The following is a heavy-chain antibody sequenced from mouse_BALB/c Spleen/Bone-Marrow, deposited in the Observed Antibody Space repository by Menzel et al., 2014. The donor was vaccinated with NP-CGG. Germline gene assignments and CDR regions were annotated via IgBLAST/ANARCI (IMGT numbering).Heavy chain of an antibody. Sequence: EVKLMESGPSLVKPSQTLFLTCPVTGDSITSGYWNWIRKFPGNKLEYMGYISYSGNTYYNPSLKSRISITRDTSKNQYYLQLNSVTTEDTATYYCATYDGYCFDYWGQGTTLTVSS. CDR2: ISYSGNT. D-gene: IGHD2-3*01. V-gene: IGHV3-8*02. CDR3: ATYDGYCFDY. CDR1: GDSITSGY. J-gene: IGHJ2*01.